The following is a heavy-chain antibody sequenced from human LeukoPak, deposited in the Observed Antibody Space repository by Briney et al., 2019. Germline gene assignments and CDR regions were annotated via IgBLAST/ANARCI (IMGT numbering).Heavy chain of an antibody. J-gene: IGHJ4*02. CDR3: ARDFPHKGLNY. Sequence: GGSLRLSCAASGYTVSSNYMSWVRQAPGKGLEWVSVIYSGGSTYYADSVKGRFTISRDNSKNTLYLQMNSLRAEDTAVYYCARDFPHKGLNYWGQGTLVTVSS. V-gene: IGHV3-66*02. CDR1: GYTVSSNY. CDR2: IYSGGST. D-gene: IGHD3-3*01.